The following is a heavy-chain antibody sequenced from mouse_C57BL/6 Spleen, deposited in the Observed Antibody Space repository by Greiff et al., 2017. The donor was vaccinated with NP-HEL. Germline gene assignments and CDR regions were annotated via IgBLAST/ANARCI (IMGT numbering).Heavy chain of an antibody. V-gene: IGHV1-82*01. Sequence: QVQLKESGPELVKPGASVKISCKASGYAFSSSWMNWVKQRPGKGLEWIGRIYPGDGDTNYTGKFKGKATLTADKSSSTAYMQLSSLTSEDSAVYFCARPAQATWFAYWGQGTRVTVSA. J-gene: IGHJ3*01. CDR2: IYPGDGDT. CDR1: GYAFSSSW. CDR3: ARPAQATWFAY. D-gene: IGHD3-2*02.